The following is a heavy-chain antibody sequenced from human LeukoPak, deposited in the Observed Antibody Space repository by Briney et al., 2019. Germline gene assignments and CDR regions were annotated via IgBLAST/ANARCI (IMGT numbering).Heavy chain of an antibody. CDR3: ARGGRYCSSTSCYQSYFDY. J-gene: IGHJ4*02. D-gene: IGHD2-2*01. CDR2: INPNSGGT. Sequence: ASVKVSCKASGYTFTGYYMHWMRKAPGQGLEWMGWINPNSGGTNYAEKFQGRVTLTRDTSITTAYMELSRLRSDDTAVYYCARGGRYCSSTSCYQSYFDYWGQGTLVTVSS. V-gene: IGHV1-2*02. CDR1: GYTFTGYY.